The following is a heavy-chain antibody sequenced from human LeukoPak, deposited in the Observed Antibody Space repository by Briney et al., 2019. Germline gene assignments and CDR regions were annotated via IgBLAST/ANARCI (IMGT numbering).Heavy chain of an antibody. CDR2: IYYSGST. J-gene: IGHJ6*03. Sequence: SETLSLTXTVSGGSISSYYWSWIRQPPGKGLEWIGYIYYSGSTNYNPSLKSRVTISVDTSKNQFSLKLSSVTAADTAVYYYARSSPSVIVVVPAAYYYYMDVWGKGTTVTVSS. CDR3: ARSSPSVIVVVPAAYYYYMDV. D-gene: IGHD2-2*01. CDR1: GGSISSYY. V-gene: IGHV4-59*01.